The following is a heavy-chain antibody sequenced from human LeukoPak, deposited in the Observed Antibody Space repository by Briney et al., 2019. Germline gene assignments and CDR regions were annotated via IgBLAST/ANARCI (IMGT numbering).Heavy chain of an antibody. CDR1: GFTFSSYA. Sequence: PGGSLRLSCAASGFTFSSYAMNWVRQAPAKGLEWVSYISSSSSTIYYADSVKGRFTISRDNAKNSLYLQMNSLRAEDTAVYYCARGPGGGIFDYWGQGTLVTVSS. J-gene: IGHJ4*02. V-gene: IGHV3-48*04. CDR3: ARGPGGGIFDY. D-gene: IGHD3-16*01. CDR2: ISSSSSTI.